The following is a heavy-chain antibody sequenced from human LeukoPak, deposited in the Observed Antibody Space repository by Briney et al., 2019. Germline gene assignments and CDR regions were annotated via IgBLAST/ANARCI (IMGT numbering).Heavy chain of an antibody. Sequence: PSETLSLTCAVSGYSISSGYYWGWIRQPPGKGLEWIGSIYHSGSTYYNPSLESRVTISVDTSKNQFSLKLSSVTAADTAVYYCARGLAVAGMALDAFDIWGQGTMVTVSS. J-gene: IGHJ3*02. CDR2: IYHSGST. CDR1: GYSISSGYY. CDR3: ARGLAVAGMALDAFDI. D-gene: IGHD6-19*01. V-gene: IGHV4-38-2*01.